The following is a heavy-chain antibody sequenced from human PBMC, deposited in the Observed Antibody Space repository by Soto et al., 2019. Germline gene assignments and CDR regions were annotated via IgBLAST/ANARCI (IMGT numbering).Heavy chain of an antibody. CDR3: ARWWSGSRQGFDP. J-gene: IGHJ5*02. CDR1: GGSISSGDYY. CDR2: IYYSGST. Sequence: QVQLQESGPGLVKPSQTLSLTRTVSGGSISSGDYYWSWIRQHPGKGLEWIGYIYYSGSTYYNPSLKSRVTISVDTSKNQFSLKLISVTAADTAVYYCARWWSGSRQGFDPWGQGTLVTVSS. V-gene: IGHV4-31*03. D-gene: IGHD3-3*01.